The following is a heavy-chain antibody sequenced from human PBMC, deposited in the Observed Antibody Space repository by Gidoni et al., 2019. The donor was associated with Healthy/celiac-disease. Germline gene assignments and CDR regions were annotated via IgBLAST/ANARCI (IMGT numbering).Heavy chain of an antibody. D-gene: IGHD2-2*01. J-gene: IGHJ4*02. CDR2: ISSSSSTI. CDR3: ARDRDSPYPHSSTVDY. Sequence: EVQLVESGGGLVQPGGSLRLSCAASGFTLSTYSMNWVRQAPGKGLEWVSYISSSSSTIYYADSVKGRFTISRDKAKNSLYLQMNSLRAEDTAVYYCARDRDSPYPHSSTVDYWGQGTLVTVSS. CDR1: GFTLSTYS. V-gene: IGHV3-48*01.